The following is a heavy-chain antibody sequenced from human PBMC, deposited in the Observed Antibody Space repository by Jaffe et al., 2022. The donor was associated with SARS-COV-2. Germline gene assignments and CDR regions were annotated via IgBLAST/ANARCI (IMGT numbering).Heavy chain of an antibody. CDR2: ISGSGGST. V-gene: IGHV3-23*01. J-gene: IGHJ6*02. CDR3: AQDSSGWSYYYYGMDV. CDR1: GFTFSSYA. D-gene: IGHD6-19*01. Sequence: EVQLLESGGGLVQPGGSLRLSCAASGFTFSSYAMSWVRQAPGKGLEWVSAISGSGGSTYYADSVKGRFTISRDNSKNTLYLQMNSLRAEDTAVYYCAQDSSGWSYYYYGMDVWGQGTTVTVSS.